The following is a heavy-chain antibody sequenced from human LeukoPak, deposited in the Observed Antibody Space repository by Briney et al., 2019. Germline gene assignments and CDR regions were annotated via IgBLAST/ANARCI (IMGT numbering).Heavy chain of an antibody. D-gene: IGHD4-11*01. CDR3: ARHYLTTHDAFDI. V-gene: IGHV4-61*05. CDR2: IYYSGST. CDR1: GGSISSSSYY. Sequence: SETLSLTCTVSGGSISSSSYYWGWIRQPPGKGLEWIGYIYYSGSTNYNPSLKSRVTISVDTSKNQFSLKLSSVTAADTAVYYCARHYLTTHDAFDIWGQGTMVTVSS. J-gene: IGHJ3*02.